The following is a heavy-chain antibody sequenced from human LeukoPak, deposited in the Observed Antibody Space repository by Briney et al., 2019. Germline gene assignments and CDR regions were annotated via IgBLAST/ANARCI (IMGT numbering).Heavy chain of an antibody. J-gene: IGHJ4*02. CDR3: AKDGWELQFDY. CDR2: ISYDGSNK. CDR1: GFTFSSYW. V-gene: IGHV3-30*18. Sequence: PGGSLRLSCAASGFTFSSYWMSWVRQAPGKGLEWVAVISYDGSNKYYADSVKGRFTISRDNSKNTLYLQMNSLRAEDTAVYYCAKDGWELQFDYWGQGTLVTVSS. D-gene: IGHD1-26*01.